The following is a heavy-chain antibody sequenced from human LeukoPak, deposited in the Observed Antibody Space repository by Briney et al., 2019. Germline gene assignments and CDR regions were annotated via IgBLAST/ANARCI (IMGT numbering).Heavy chain of an antibody. CDR2: IYHSGST. CDR3: ARVGEYYYYMDV. V-gene: IGHV4-4*02. Sequence: PSETLSLTCAVSGGSISSSNWWSWVRQPPGKGLAWIGEIYHSGSTNYNPSLKSRVTISVDTSKNQFSLKLSSVTAADTAVYYCARVGEYYYYMDVWGKGTTVTVSS. D-gene: IGHD3-10*01. CDR1: GGSISSSNW. J-gene: IGHJ6*03.